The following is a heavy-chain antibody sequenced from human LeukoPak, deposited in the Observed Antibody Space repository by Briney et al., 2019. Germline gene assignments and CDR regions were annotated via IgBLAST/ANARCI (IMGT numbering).Heavy chain of an antibody. D-gene: IGHD3-10*01. CDR3: ARDNRRFGELSWFDP. J-gene: IGHJ5*02. CDR1: GGSISGYY. CDR2: IYYSGDT. Sequence: SETLSLTCTVSGGSISGYYWSWIRQPPGKGLEWIGYIYYSGDTNYNPSLKSRVTISVDTSKNQFSLKLSTVTAADTAVYYCARDNRRFGELSWFDPWGQGTLVTVSS. V-gene: IGHV4-59*01.